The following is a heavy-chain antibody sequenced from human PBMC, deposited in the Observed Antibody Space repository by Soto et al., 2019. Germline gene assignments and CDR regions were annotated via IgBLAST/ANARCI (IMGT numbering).Heavy chain of an antibody. Sequence: PSETPSLTCAVPDGSISSCCYSWSWIRQPPGKGLEWIGYIYHSGSTYYNPSLNRRATIPVDTSNNQFSLKLSSVTAADTAVYYCARSVVVTAIPILFDYWGQGTLVTVSS. CDR1: DGSISSCCYS. J-gene: IGHJ4*02. CDR3: ARSVVVTAIPILFDY. CDR2: IYHSGST. V-gene: IGHV4-30-2*01. D-gene: IGHD2-21*02.